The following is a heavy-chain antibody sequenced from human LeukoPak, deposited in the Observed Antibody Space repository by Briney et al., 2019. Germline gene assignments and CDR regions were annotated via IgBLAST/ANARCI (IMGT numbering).Heavy chain of an antibody. Sequence: GGSLRLSCAASGFTVSSNYMSWVGQAPGKGVEGVAGIYSGGSTYYADSVKGRFTISRDNCKNTLSLQMNSLRAEDTDVYYCARDRRYCSSTSCYYPYYYGMDVWGQGTTVTVSS. CDR3: ARDRRYCSSTSCYYPYYYGMDV. CDR1: GFTVSSNY. V-gene: IGHV3-53*01. D-gene: IGHD2-2*01. J-gene: IGHJ6*02. CDR2: IYSGGST.